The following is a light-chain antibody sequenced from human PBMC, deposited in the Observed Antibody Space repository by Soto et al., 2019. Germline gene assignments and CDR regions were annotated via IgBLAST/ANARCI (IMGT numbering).Light chain of an antibody. V-gene: IGLV2-23*02. CDR1: SSDVGSYNL. J-gene: IGLJ1*01. CDR3: CSYAGSSTYV. Sequence: QSVLPQPASVSGSPGQSITISCTGSSSDVGSYNLVSWYQQHPGKAPKVMIYEVSKWPSGVPNRFSGSKSGNTASLTISGLQAEDEADYYCCSYAGSSTYVFGTGTRSPS. CDR2: EVS.